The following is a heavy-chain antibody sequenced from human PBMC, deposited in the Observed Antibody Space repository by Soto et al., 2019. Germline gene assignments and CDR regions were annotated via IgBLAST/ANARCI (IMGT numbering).Heavy chain of an antibody. D-gene: IGHD6-6*01. CDR1: GFTFSNYA. J-gene: IGHJ4*02. CDR3: AKRPLAARHTDY. V-gene: IGHV3-23*01. CDR2: ISGSGDKT. Sequence: EVQLLESGGGLVQPGGSLRPSCAASGFTFSNYAMTWVRQAPGKGLEWVSTISGSGDKTYYADSVRGRFTISRDNSKNTLYLQMNSLRADDTAVYYCAKRPLAARHTDYWGQGTLVTVSS.